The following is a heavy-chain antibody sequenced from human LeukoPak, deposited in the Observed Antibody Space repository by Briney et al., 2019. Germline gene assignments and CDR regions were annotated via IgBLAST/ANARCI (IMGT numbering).Heavy chain of an antibody. J-gene: IGHJ6*02. V-gene: IGHV3-21*01. D-gene: IGHD6-19*01. Sequence: GGSLRLSCAASGFAFSSYSMNWVRQAPGKGLGWVSSISSSSSYIYYADSVKGRFTISRDNAKNSLCLQMNSLRAEDTAVYYCAREQWLGLYGMDVWGQGTTVTVSS. CDR2: ISSSSSYI. CDR1: GFAFSSYS. CDR3: AREQWLGLYGMDV.